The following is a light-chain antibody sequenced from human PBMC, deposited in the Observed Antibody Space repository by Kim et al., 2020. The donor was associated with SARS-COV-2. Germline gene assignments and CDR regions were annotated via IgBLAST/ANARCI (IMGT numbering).Light chain of an antibody. CDR1: NIGSKS. CDR3: QVWDSSSDHRV. Sequence: PGKTARITCGGNNIGSKSVHWYQQKPGQAPVLVIYYDSDRPSGIPERFSGSNPGNTATLTISRVEAGDEADYYCQVWDSSSDHRVFGGGTKLTVL. CDR2: YDS. V-gene: IGLV3-21*04. J-gene: IGLJ3*02.